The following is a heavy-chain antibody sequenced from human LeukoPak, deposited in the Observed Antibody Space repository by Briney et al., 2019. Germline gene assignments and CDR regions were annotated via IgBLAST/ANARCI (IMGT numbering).Heavy chain of an antibody. CDR3: ASRRPYGDYPDY. Sequence: PGGSLRLSCAASGFTFSSYAMHWVRQAPGKGLEWVAVKSYDGSNKYYADSVKGRFTISRDNSKNTLYLQMNNLKPEDTAVYYCASRRPYGDYPDYWGQGTLVTVSS. CDR2: KSYDGSNK. J-gene: IGHJ4*02. CDR1: GFTFSSYA. D-gene: IGHD4-17*01. V-gene: IGHV3-30*14.